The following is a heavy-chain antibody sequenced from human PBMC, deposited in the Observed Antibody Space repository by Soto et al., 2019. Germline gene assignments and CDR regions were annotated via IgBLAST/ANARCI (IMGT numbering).Heavy chain of an antibody. D-gene: IGHD2-15*01. CDR2: ISAYNGNT. CDR3: ARALYCSGGSCYFDH. J-gene: IGHJ4*02. V-gene: IGHV1-18*01. CDR1: GHTFSSYG. Sequence: QVQLVQSGAAVVKPGASVRVSCKTSGHTFSSYGFTWVRQAPGQGLEWMGWISAYNGNTNYAQKFQGRVTVTTYTSTSTAYMELRSLRADDTAVYYCARALYCSGGSCYFDHWGQGTLVTLSS.